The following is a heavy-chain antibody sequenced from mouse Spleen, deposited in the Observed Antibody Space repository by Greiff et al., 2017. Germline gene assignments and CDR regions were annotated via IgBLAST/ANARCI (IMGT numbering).Heavy chain of an antibody. CDR3: ARENYDYAMDY. V-gene: IGHV3-6*01. CDR1: GYSITSGYY. Sequence: EVHLVESGPGLVKPSQSLSLTCSVTGYSITSGYYWNWIRQFPGNKLEWMGYISYDGSNNYNPSLKNRISITRDTSKNQFFLKLNSVTTEDTATYYCARENYDYAMDYWGQGTSVTVSS. J-gene: IGHJ4*01. CDR2: ISYDGSN. D-gene: IGHD1-1*01.